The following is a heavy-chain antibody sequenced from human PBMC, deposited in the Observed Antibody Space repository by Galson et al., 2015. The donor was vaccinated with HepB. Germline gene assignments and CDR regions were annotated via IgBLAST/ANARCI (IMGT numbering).Heavy chain of an antibody. Sequence: SETLSLTCAVYGGSFNGSYWSWIRQPPGKGLEWIGEINRSGGTNYNPSLKSRVTISVDTSKNQFSLKLSSVTAADTAVYYCARGLVLRRLGDYSSYYYYGMDVWGQGTTVTVSS. CDR1: GGSFNGSY. J-gene: IGHJ6*02. V-gene: IGHV4-34*01. CDR2: INRSGGT. D-gene: IGHD3-16*01. CDR3: ARGLVLRRLGDYSSYYYYGMDV.